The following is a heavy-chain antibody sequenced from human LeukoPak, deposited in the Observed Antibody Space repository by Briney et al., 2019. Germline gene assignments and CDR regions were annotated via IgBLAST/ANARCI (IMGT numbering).Heavy chain of an antibody. CDR1: GFTVSSNY. J-gene: IGHJ6*02. V-gene: IGHV3-66*01. D-gene: IGHD3-22*01. CDR2: IYSGGST. CDR3: AREVTYYYDSSGYHNYYYYGMDV. Sequence: GGSLRLTCAASGFTVSSNYMSWVRQAPGKGLEWVSVIYSGGSTYYADSVKGRFTISRDNSKNTLYLQMNSLRAEDTAVYYCAREVTYYYDSSGYHNYYYYGMDVWGQGTTVTVSS.